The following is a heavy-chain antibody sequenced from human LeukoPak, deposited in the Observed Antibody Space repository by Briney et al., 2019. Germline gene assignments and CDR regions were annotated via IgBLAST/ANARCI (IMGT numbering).Heavy chain of an antibody. D-gene: IGHD3-9*01. CDR3: ARAPYDILTGYFLFDS. CDR1: GSAVSSDDHF. Sequence: SQTLSLTCAVSGSAVSSDDHFWSWIRQPPGRGLEWIGYIYHRGSTSYNPSLRSRVTVSPDKSRNQFSLNLYSVTAADTAVYYCARAPYDILTGYFLFDSWGQGTLITVSS. J-gene: IGHJ4*02. V-gene: IGHV4-30-2*01. CDR2: IYHRGST.